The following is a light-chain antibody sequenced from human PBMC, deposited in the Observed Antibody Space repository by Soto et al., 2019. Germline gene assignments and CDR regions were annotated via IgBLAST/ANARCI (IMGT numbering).Light chain of an antibody. J-gene: IGKJ1*01. CDR3: QQYSTYSRA. Sequence: DIQMTQSPSTLSASVGDRVTITCRASQSISTWLAWYQQKAGKAPKLLIYKASSSQSGVPSRFSGSGSGTEFTLTITSLQPDDFATYYCQQYSTYSRAFGQGTKVEIK. V-gene: IGKV1-5*03. CDR1: QSISTW. CDR2: KAS.